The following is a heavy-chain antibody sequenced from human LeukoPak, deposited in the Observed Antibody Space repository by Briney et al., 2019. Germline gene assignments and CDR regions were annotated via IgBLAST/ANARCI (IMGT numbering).Heavy chain of an antibody. Sequence: GGSLRLSCAASGFTFSSYAMSWVRQAPGKGLEWVSAISGSGGSTYYADSVKGRFTISRDNARNTMTLQMNSLRVEDTAVYYCVRDLLTLPKKYSDSWGQGTLVTVSS. CDR3: VRDLLTLPKKYSDS. J-gene: IGHJ4*02. CDR2: ISGSGGST. CDR1: GFTFSSYA. D-gene: IGHD1-26*01. V-gene: IGHV3-23*01.